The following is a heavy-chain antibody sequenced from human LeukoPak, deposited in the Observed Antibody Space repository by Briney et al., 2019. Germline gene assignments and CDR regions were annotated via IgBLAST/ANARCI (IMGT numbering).Heavy chain of an antibody. CDR2: ISRSSSYI. V-gene: IGHV3-21*01. CDR1: GFTFSSYS. Sequence: PGGSLRLSCVASGFTFSSYSMNWVRQAPGKGLEWVSSISRSSSYINYADSLKGRFTISRDNAKNSVFLQMNSLRAEDTAVYYCAKCYGDYVVYYYYMDVWGKGTTVTVSS. D-gene: IGHD4-17*01. J-gene: IGHJ6*03. CDR3: AKCYGDYVVYYYYMDV.